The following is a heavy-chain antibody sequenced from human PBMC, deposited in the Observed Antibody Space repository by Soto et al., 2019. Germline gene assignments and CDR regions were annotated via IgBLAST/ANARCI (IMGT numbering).Heavy chain of an antibody. CDR1: GGSISCYY. D-gene: IGHD2-8*02. V-gene: IGHV4-34*01. CDR2: INHSGST. J-gene: IGHJ4*02. Sequence: PSETLSLTCAVDGGSISCYYWTLIRKPPGTGLEWIGEINHSGSTNYNPSLKSRVTISVDTSKNQFSLKLTSVTAADTAVYYCARDKITGLFDYWGQGTLVTVSS. CDR3: ARDKITGLFDY.